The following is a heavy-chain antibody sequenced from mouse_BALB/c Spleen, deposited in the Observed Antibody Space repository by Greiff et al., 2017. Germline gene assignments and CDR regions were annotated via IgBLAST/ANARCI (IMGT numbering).Heavy chain of an antibody. J-gene: IGHJ1*01. CDR2: ISSGSSTI. CDR1: GFTFSSFG. D-gene: IGHD1-1*01. V-gene: IGHV5-17*02. CDR3: ARRGYSSSWYFDV. Sequence: EVKLVESGGGLVQPGGSRKLSCAASGFTFSSFGMHWVRQAPEKGLEWVAYISSGSSTIYYADTVKGRFTISRDNPKNTLFLQMTSLRCEDTAMYYGARRGYSSSWYFDVWGAGTTVTVSS.